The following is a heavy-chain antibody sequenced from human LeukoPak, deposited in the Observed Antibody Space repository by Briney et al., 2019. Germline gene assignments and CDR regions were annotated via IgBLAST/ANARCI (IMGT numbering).Heavy chain of an antibody. V-gene: IGHV1-69*06. CDR3: ARGRLGVGATTGNYFDY. CDR1: GGTFSSYA. Sequence: ASVKVSCKASGGTFSSYAISWVRQAPGRGLEWMGGIIPIFGTANYAQKFQGRVTITADKSTSTAYMELSSLRSEDTAVYYCARGRLGVGATTGNYFDYWGQGTLVTVSS. CDR2: IIPIFGTA. D-gene: IGHD1-26*01. J-gene: IGHJ4*02.